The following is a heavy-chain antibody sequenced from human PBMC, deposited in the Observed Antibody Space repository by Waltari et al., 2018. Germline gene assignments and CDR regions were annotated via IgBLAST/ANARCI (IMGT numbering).Heavy chain of an antibody. V-gene: IGHV4-38-2*01. CDR3: ARGLSIAAQEPHPNWFDP. Sequence: QVQLQESGPRLVKPSETLSLSCAVSGYSISSGWYWVWIRQPPGKGLEWIGEINHSGSTNYNPALKSRVTISVDTSKNQFSLKLSSVTAADTAVYYCARGLSIAAQEPHPNWFDPWGQGTLVTVSS. D-gene: IGHD6-6*01. CDR2: INHSGST. J-gene: IGHJ5*02. CDR1: GYSISSGWY.